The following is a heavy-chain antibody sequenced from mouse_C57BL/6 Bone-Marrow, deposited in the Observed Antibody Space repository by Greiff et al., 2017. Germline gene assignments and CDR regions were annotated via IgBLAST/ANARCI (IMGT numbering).Heavy chain of an antibody. D-gene: IGHD2-3*01. CDR3: SRRAGYYVGFAY. V-gene: IGHV5-12*01. Sequence: EVQLVESGGGLVQPGGSLKLSCAASGFTFSDYYMYWVRQTPEKRLEWVAYISNGGGSTYYPDTVKGRFTISRDNAKNTLYLQMSRLKSEDTARYDCSRRAGYYVGFAYWGQGTPVTVSA. CDR1: GFTFSDYY. J-gene: IGHJ3*01. CDR2: ISNGGGST.